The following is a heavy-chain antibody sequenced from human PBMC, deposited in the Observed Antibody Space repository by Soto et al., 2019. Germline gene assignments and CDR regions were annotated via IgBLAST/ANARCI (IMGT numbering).Heavy chain of an antibody. CDR1: GGSISSSSYY. D-gene: IGHD2-15*01. Sequence: QLQLQESGPGLVKPSETLSLTCTVSGGSISSSSYYWGWIRQPPGKGLEWIGSIYYSGSTYYNPSRQSRVTISADTSKNQFPLKLSSVTAADTAVYYCARHPGYFSGGSCRVDYWGQGTLVTVSS. CDR2: IYYSGST. CDR3: ARHPGYFSGGSCRVDY. J-gene: IGHJ4*02. V-gene: IGHV4-39*01.